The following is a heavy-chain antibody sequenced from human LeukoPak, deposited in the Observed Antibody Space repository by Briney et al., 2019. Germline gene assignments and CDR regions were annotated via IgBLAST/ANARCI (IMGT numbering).Heavy chain of an antibody. Sequence: ASVKVSCKASGYSFTNYAINWVRQAPGQGLEWMGWISGYTGNTNYAQKFQGRVTMTANTSTNTAYMELSKLRSDDTAVYYCAREEWELPNYWGQGTLVTVSS. CDR2: ISGYTGNT. V-gene: IGHV1-18*01. D-gene: IGHD1-26*01. J-gene: IGHJ4*02. CDR1: GYSFTNYA. CDR3: AREEWELPNY.